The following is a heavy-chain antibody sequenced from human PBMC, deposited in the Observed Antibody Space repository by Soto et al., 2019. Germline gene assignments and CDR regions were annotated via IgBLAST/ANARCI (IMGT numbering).Heavy chain of an antibody. CDR2: FDPEDRET. Sequence: ASLNGPFKVSGYTLTELSIPWVRQAPVKGLEWMGCFDPEDRETIYAQKFQGRVTMTEDTSTDTAYMELTRLRSEVTAVYYCPTSKHYDSSGYYSFHGMDVWGQGTTVTVSS. CDR1: GYTLTELS. V-gene: IGHV1-24*01. J-gene: IGHJ6*02. D-gene: IGHD3-22*01. CDR3: PTSKHYDSSGYYSFHGMDV.